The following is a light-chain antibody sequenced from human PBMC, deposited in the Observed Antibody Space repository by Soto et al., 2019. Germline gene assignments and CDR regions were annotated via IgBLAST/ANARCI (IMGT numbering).Light chain of an antibody. J-gene: IGKJ1*01. CDR2: DAS. V-gene: IGKV3D-20*01. CDR3: QQYNHRPS. CDR1: QTVSNNY. Sequence: EIVLTQSPATLSLSPGERGTLSCGATQTVSNNYLAWYQQKPGLAPRLLIYDASSRATGIPARFSGSGSGTEFTLTISSLQSEDFAVYYCQQYNHRPSFGQGTKVDIK.